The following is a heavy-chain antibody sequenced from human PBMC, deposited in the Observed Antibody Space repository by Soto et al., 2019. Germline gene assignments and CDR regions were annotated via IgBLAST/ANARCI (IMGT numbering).Heavy chain of an antibody. D-gene: IGHD2-15*01. Sequence: SETLSLTCAVYGGSFSGYYWSWIRQPPGKGLEWIGEINHSGSTNYNPALKRRVTISVDTSKDQFCLKLSSVTAADTAVYYCARYCSGGSCYSVSLDPWGQGTLV. V-gene: IGHV4-34*01. CDR3: ARYCSGGSCYSVSLDP. CDR2: INHSGST. CDR1: GGSFSGYY. J-gene: IGHJ5*02.